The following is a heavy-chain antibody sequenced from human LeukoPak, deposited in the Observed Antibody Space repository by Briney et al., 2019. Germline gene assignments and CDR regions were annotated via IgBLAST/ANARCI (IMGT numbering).Heavy chain of an antibody. Sequence: GGSLRLSCAASGFTFSGYWMSWVRQVPGKGLVWVSRINSDGSATSYADSVKGRFTVSRDNAKNTLYLQMNSLTVEDTAVYYCARGGSTNFDYWGQGTLVTVSS. CDR3: ARGGSTNFDY. J-gene: IGHJ4*02. D-gene: IGHD5-12*01. V-gene: IGHV3-74*01. CDR1: GFTFSGYW. CDR2: INSDGSAT.